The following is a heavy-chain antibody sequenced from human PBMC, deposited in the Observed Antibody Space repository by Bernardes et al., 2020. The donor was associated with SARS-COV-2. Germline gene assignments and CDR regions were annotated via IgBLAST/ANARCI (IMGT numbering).Heavy chain of an antibody. CDR2: INTDGSTT. Sequence: VGSLLLSCAASGFTLGGSWMHWVRQAPGPGLVWVSRINTDGSTTTYADSVKGRFTISRDNAKNTLYLQMNSLRADDTAVYFCARSNNFGPDYWGQGTLVTVSS. J-gene: IGHJ4*02. CDR1: GFTLGGSW. D-gene: IGHD3-3*01. V-gene: IGHV3-74*03. CDR3: ARSNNFGPDY.